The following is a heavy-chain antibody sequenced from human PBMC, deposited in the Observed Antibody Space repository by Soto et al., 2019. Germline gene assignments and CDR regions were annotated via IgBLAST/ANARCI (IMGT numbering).Heavy chain of an antibody. CDR2: ISSDGGST. D-gene: IGHD5-12*01. CDR3: ARDAARGYSGYDY. J-gene: IGHJ4*02. Sequence: GGSLRLSCSASGFTFSSYAMHWVRQAPGRGLQFVSAISSDGGSTYYADSLKGRFTISRDNPKSTLYLQMNSLRAEDTAVYYCARDAARGYSGYDYWGQGTLVTVSS. CDR1: GFTFSSYA. V-gene: IGHV3-64*04.